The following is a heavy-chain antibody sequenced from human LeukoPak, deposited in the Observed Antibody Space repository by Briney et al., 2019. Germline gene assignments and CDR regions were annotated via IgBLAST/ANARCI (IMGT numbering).Heavy chain of an antibody. CDR3: AKDLSYGDTSYFYYYMDV. D-gene: IGHD4-17*01. CDR1: GFIYSNFA. Sequence: GGSLRLSCAASGFIYSNFAMNWVLQAPGKGLEWVSVISGSGGSSFYADSVKGRFIISRDNSKNTLYLQMNSLRVEDTAQYYCAKDLSYGDTSYFYYYMDVWGKGTTVTVSS. CDR2: ISGSGGSS. V-gene: IGHV3-23*01. J-gene: IGHJ6*03.